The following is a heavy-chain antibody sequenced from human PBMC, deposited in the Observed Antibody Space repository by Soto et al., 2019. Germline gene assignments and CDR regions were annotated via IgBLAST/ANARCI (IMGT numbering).Heavy chain of an antibody. V-gene: IGHV4-4*02. Sequence: SSETLSLTCAVSGDSISSVNWWSWVRQSPGQGLEWIGDIYHTGITNYNPSLQSRVTISVDKSKNEFSLNLTSVTAADTAVYYCARSPGYFTISSFDPWGQGALVTVSS. J-gene: IGHJ5*02. CDR3: ARSPGYFTISSFDP. CDR2: IYHTGIT. CDR1: GDSISSVNW. D-gene: IGHD2-8*01.